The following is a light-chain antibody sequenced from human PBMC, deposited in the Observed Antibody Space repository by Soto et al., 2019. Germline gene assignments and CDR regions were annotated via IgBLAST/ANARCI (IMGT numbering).Light chain of an antibody. CDR1: QSVSSN. J-gene: IGKJ4*01. V-gene: IGKV3D-15*01. CDR2: GAS. Sequence: EIVMTQSPATLSVSPGERATLSSRASQSVSSNLAWYQQKHGQPPRLLIYGASTRDTGVPTRISGSGSGTEFTLTISRLQSEDFEVYYCQQYNSWPLIFGGGTKVDIK. CDR3: QQYNSWPLI.